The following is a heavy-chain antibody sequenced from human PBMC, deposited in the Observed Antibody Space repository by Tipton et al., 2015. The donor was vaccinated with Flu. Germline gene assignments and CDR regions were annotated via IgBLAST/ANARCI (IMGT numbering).Heavy chain of an antibody. J-gene: IGHJ4*02. Sequence: TLSLTCTVSGGSVNNPNHYWSWIRQPPGKGLEWIGYIYYSGGTYYNPSLKSRVAILIDTSENQFSLTLSSATAAETAFYFCARISITGPKPPGFDYWGPGTLGTVSS. CDR3: ARISITGPKPPGFDY. D-gene: IGHD1-20*01. CDR2: IYYSGGT. V-gene: IGHV4-30-4*01. CDR1: GGSVNNPNHY.